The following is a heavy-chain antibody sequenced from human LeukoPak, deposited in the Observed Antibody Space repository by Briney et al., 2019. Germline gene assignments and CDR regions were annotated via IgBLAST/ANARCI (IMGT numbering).Heavy chain of an antibody. CDR1: GGSISSSSYY. V-gene: IGHV4-39*07. D-gene: IGHD2-2*01. Sequence: SETLSLTCTVSGGSISSSSYYWGWIRQPPGKGLEWIGSIYYSGSTYYNPSLKSRVTISVDTSKNQFSLKLSSVTAADTAVYYCASISIVVVPAATEQWGQGTLVTVSS. CDR2: IYYSGST. CDR3: ASISIVVVPAATEQ. J-gene: IGHJ4*02.